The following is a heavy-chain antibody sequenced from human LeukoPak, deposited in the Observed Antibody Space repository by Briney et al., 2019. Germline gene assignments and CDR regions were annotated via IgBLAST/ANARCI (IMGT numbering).Heavy chain of an antibody. V-gene: IGHV1-46*02. Sequence: ASVKVSCKSSGHTLNNHFIHWVRLAPGQGLEWMGMINPRDGSTRTLQRFQGRLTMTRDTSTSTLYMGLSSLRSEDTATYFCARGADQEFDFWGQGTLVTVSS. CDR2: INPRDGST. CDR3: ARGADQEFDF. CDR1: GHTLNNHF. J-gene: IGHJ4*02.